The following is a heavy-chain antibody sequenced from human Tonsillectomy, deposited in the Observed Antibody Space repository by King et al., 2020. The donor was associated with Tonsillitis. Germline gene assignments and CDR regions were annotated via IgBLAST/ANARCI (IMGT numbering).Heavy chain of an antibody. CDR1: GGSISSYY. V-gene: IGHV4-59*01. D-gene: IGHD2-2*01. CDR2: IYYSGST. CDR3: ARGGRSSTSPYYYYYYYMDV. Sequence: QLQESGPGLVKPSETLSLTCTVSGGSISSYYWSWIRQPPGKGLEWIGYIYYSGSTNYNPSLKIRVSISIDTSKNQFSLKLSSVTAADTAVYYCARGGRSSTSPYYYYYYYMDVWGRGTTVTVSS. J-gene: IGHJ6*03.